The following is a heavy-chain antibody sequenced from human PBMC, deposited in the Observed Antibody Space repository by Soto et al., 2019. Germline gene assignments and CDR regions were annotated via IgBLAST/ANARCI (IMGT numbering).Heavy chain of an antibody. V-gene: IGHV4-31*03. Sequence: SETLSLTCTVSGGSISSGGYYWSWIRQHPGKGLEWIGYIYSSGSTYYNPSLKSRVTISVDTSKNQFSLKLSSVTAADTAVYYCARVIATTVNWFDPWGQGTLVTVSS. CDR2: IYSSGST. D-gene: IGHD6-13*01. CDR3: ARVIATTVNWFDP. J-gene: IGHJ5*02. CDR1: GGSISSGGYY.